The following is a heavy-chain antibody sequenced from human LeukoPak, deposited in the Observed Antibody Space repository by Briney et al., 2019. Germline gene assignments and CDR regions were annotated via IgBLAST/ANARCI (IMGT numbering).Heavy chain of an antibody. CDR3: ARAPLVSRGMDV. V-gene: IGHV4-31*03. D-gene: IGHD6-6*01. CDR2: IYYSGST. J-gene: IGHJ6*02. Sequence: PSQTLSLTCTVSGGPISSGGYYWSWIRQHPGKGLEWTGYIYYSGSTYYNPSLKSRVTISVDTSKNQFSLKMRSVTAADTAVYYCARAPLVSRGMDVWGQGTTVTVSS. CDR1: GGPISSGGYY.